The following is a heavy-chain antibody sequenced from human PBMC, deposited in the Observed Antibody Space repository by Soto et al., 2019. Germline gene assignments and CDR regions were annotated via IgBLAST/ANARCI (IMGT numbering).Heavy chain of an antibody. Sequence: ASVKVSCKASGYTFTGYYMHWVRQAPGQGLEWMGWINPNSGGTNYAQKFQGRVTMTRDTSISTAYMELSRLRSDDTAVYYCARDREEPDFWSGPPGVWGQGTTVTVSS. CDR2: INPNSGGT. D-gene: IGHD3-3*01. CDR3: ARDREEPDFWSGPPGV. V-gene: IGHV1-2*02. J-gene: IGHJ6*02. CDR1: GYTFTGYY.